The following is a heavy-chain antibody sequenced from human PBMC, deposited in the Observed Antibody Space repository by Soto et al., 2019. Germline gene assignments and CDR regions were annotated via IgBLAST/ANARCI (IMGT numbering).Heavy chain of an antibody. J-gene: IGHJ6*02. D-gene: IGHD3-9*01. CDR1: GGSISSSNW. V-gene: IGHV4-4*02. CDR3: ARACYDILTGFYGMDV. Sequence: SETLSLTCAVSGGSISSSNWCSCVRQPPGKGLEWIGEIYHSGSTNYNPSLKSRVTISVDKSKNQFSLKLSSVTAADTAVYYCARACYDILTGFYGMDVWGQGTTVTVSS. CDR2: IYHSGST.